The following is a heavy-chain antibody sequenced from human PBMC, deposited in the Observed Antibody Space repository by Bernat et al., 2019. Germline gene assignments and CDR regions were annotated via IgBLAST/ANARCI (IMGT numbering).Heavy chain of an antibody. CDR1: GGSISNYY. Sequence: QVQLQESGPGLVKPSETLSHTCTVSGGSISNYYWGWVRQPPGKELEWIGYVSYTGSTHYTPHLKSRATVSLDTSDNQFSLTLSSVTAADTAVYYCARMFPPLTDYYFDSWGQGTLVTVSS. CDR2: VSYTGST. J-gene: IGHJ4*02. V-gene: IGHV4-59*08. CDR3: ARMFPPLTDYYFDS. D-gene: IGHD3-10*02.